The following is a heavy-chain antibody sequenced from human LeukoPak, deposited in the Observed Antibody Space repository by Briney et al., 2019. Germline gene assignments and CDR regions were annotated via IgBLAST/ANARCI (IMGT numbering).Heavy chain of an antibody. CDR2: IYYSGST. V-gene: IGHV4-39*07. Sequence: SETLPLTCTVSGGSISSSSYYWGWIRQPPGKGLEWIGSIYYSGSTYYNPSLKSRVTISVDTSKNQFSLKLSSVTAADTAVYYCARDGDYYDSKAGSYWGQGTLVTVSS. CDR1: GGSISSSSYY. CDR3: ARDGDYYDSKAGSY. D-gene: IGHD3-22*01. J-gene: IGHJ4*02.